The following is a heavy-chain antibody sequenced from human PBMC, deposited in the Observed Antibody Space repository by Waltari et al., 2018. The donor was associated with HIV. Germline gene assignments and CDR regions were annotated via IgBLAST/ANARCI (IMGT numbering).Heavy chain of an antibody. CDR3: ARGPQDYPKYYFDY. J-gene: IGHJ4*02. V-gene: IGHV1-8*01. Sequence: QVQLVQSGAEVKKPGASVKVSCKASGYTFTSYDINWVRQATGQGLEWLGWMNPNSGNTGYEQSDQCRVTMTRNTSISTAYMEMSSLRSEDTAVYFCARGPQDYPKYYFDYWGQGSLVTVSS. D-gene: IGHD4-17*01. CDR1: GYTFTSYD. CDR2: MNPNSGNT.